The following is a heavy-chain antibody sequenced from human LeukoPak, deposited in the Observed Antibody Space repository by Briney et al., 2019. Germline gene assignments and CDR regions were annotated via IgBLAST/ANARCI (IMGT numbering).Heavy chain of an antibody. J-gene: IGHJ6*02. Sequence: GESLKISCKGSGYRFTDYWIGWVRQMPGRGLEWMGIIYPGDSDARYSPSFQGQVTISADKSINTAHLQWSSLKASDTAMYYCARGAAGTTPDYYYFGLDVWGQGTTVRVSS. D-gene: IGHD1-7*01. CDR2: IYPGDSDA. CDR3: ARGAAGTTPDYYYFGLDV. CDR1: GYRFTDYW. V-gene: IGHV5-51*01.